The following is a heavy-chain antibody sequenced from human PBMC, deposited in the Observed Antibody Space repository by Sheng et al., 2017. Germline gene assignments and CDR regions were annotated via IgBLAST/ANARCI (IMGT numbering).Heavy chain of an antibody. CDR1: GFTFTAYH. J-gene: IGHJ4*01. CDR2: INPNGGAT. CDR3: VRSSGYSRFDY. V-gene: IGHV1-2*02. Sequence: QVQLVQSGAEVERPGASVRVSCKTSGFTFTAYHFHWVRQAPGQGLEWMGWINPNGGATNYAQNFQGRVTMTRDTSISTAYMELSSLRSDDTAVYYCVRSSGYSRFDYWG. D-gene: IGHD3-3*01.